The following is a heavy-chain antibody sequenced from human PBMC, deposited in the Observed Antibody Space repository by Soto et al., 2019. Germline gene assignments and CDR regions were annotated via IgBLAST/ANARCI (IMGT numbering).Heavy chain of an antibody. V-gene: IGHV3-7*01. CDR2: IKQDGSEK. J-gene: IGHJ4*02. CDR3: ARAPSYDFGSGYPDYFDY. D-gene: IGHD3-3*01. Sequence: GPCLKLSCAACGFTFSSYWMSWVRQSPGKGLEWVANIKQDGSEKYYGDSVKGRFTISRHNAKNSLYLQMNSRRAEDTAVYYCARAPSYDFGSGYPDYFDYWRQGTLVTVSS. CDR1: GFTFSSYW.